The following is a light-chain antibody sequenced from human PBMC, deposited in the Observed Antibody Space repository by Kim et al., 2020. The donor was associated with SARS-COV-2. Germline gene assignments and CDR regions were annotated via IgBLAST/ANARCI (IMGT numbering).Light chain of an antibody. CDR2: WAS. Sequence: RATINCKSSQSVLYSSDNKNYLAWYQQKPGQPPKLLIYWASTRESGVPDRFSGSGSGTDFTLTISSLQAEDVAVYYCQQYYSTPLPFGGGTKLEI. V-gene: IGKV4-1*01. CDR3: QQYYSTPLP. J-gene: IGKJ4*01. CDR1: QSVLYSSDNKNY.